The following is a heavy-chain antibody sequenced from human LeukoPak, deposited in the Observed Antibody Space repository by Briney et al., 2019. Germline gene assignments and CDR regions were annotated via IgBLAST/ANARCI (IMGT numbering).Heavy chain of an antibody. CDR2: IYYSGNT. Sequence: SETLSLTCTVSGGSITSFYWSWIRQPPGKGLEWIGYIYYSGNTNYNPSLKSRVTISVDRSKNRFSLKLSSVTAADTAIYYCAKGDPTFLFWYFDLWGRGTLVTVSS. CDR1: GGSITSFY. J-gene: IGHJ2*01. CDR3: AKGDPTFLFWYFDL. V-gene: IGHV4-59*01. D-gene: IGHD3-16*01.